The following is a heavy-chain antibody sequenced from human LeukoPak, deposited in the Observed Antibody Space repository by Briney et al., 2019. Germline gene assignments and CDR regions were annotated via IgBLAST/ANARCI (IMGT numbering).Heavy chain of an antibody. J-gene: IGHJ4*02. CDR2: ISAYNVNT. CDR3: AREGVVGSFDY. D-gene: IGHD1-26*01. CDR1: GYIFSNYG. V-gene: IGHV1-18*01. Sequence: ASVKVSCKASGYIFSNYGITWVRQAPGQGLEWMGWISAYNVNTNYAQKFQDRVTMTADTSTSTAYMELRSLRSDDTAVYYCAREGVVGSFDYWGQGTLITVSS.